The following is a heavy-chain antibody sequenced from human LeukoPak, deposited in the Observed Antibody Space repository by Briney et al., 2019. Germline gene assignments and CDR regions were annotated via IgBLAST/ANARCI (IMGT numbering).Heavy chain of an antibody. V-gene: IGHV4-30-4*01. Sequence: PSETLSLTCTVSGGSISSGDYYWSWIRQPPGKGLEWIGYIYYSGSTYYNPSLKSRVTISVDTSKNQFSLKLSSVTAADTAVYYCASDRDYEGLDYWGQGTLVTVSS. CDR1: GGSISSGDYY. J-gene: IGHJ4*02. CDR3: ASDRDYEGLDY. CDR2: IYYSGST. D-gene: IGHD4-17*01.